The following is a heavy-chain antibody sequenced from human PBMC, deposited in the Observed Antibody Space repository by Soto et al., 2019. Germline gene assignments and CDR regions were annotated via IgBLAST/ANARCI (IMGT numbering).Heavy chain of an antibody. Sequence: SETLSLTCAVSGGSISSSNWWSWVRQPPGKGLEWIGEIYHSGSTNYNPSLKSRVTISLDKSRNQFSLKLSSVTAADTAVYSCASGDRRAARNWFDPWGQGTLVTVSS. D-gene: IGHD6-6*01. CDR2: IYHSGST. V-gene: IGHV4-4*02. CDR1: GGSISSSNW. CDR3: ASGDRRAARNWFDP. J-gene: IGHJ5*02.